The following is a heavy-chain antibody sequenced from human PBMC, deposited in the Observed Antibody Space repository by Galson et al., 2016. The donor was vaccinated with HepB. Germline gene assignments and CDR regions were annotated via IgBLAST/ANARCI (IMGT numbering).Heavy chain of an antibody. V-gene: IGHV4-34*01. J-gene: IGHJ5*02. CDR2: INHSGTI. CDR3: ARRTVVPTAGNWFDP. CDR1: GGSFSDYY. Sequence: SETLSLTCAVYGGSFSDYYWSWIRQPPGKGLEWIGEINHSGTINYNPSLKSRVTISVDTSKNQFPLNLGSVTAADTAVYYCARRTVVPTAGNWFDPWGQGTLVTVSS. D-gene: IGHD2-2*01.